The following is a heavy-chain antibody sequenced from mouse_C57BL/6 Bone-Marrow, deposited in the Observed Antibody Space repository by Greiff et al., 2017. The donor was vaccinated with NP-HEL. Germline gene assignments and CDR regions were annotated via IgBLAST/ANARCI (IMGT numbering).Heavy chain of an antibody. V-gene: IGHV1-52*01. CDR3: ARGTLTTVVATNAMDY. CDR1: GYTFTSYW. CDR2: IDPSDSET. J-gene: IGHJ4*01. Sequence: QVQLQQPGAELVRPGSSVKLSCKASGYTFTSYWMHWVKQRPIQGLEWIGNIDPSDSETHYNQKFKDKATLTVDKSSSTAYMQLSSLTSEDSAVYYCARGTLTTVVATNAMDYWGQGTSVTVSS. D-gene: IGHD1-1*01.